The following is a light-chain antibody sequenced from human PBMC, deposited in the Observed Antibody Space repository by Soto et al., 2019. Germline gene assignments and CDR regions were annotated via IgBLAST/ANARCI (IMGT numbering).Light chain of an antibody. V-gene: IGKV3-20*01. Sequence: EIVLTQSPGTLSLSPGERATLSCRASQSVSGSYLVWYQHKPGQTPRLLIYGASSRATGIPDRFSGSGSGTDFTLTISRLEPEDFAVYYCQQYGTSPITFGQGTRLEIK. J-gene: IGKJ5*01. CDR3: QQYGTSPIT. CDR2: GAS. CDR1: QSVSGSY.